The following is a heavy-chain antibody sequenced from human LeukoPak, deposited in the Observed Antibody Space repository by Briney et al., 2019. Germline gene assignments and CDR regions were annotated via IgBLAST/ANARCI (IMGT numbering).Heavy chain of an antibody. CDR3: AKDWATLDY. Sequence: PGGSLRLSCAASGFTFSNYGMHWVRQAPGKGLEWVAVISSDGTNKYYADSVKGRFTISRDNSKSTLYLQMNSLRAEDTAVYYCAKDWATLDYWGQGTLVTVSS. V-gene: IGHV3-30*18. D-gene: IGHD2-15*01. CDR1: GFTFSNYG. J-gene: IGHJ4*02. CDR2: ISSDGTNK.